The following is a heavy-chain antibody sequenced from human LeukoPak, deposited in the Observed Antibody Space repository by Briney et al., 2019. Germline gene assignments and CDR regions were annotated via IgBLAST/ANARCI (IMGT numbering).Heavy chain of an antibody. D-gene: IGHD3-22*01. CDR3: TRAASSGPLFTYHMDV. Sequence: SETLSLTCTVSGGSISSSSYYWGWIRQPPGKGLEWIGSIYYSGSTYYNPSLESRGTISVDTSKNQFSLKLSSVTAADTAVYYCTRAASSGPLFTYHMDVWGKGTTVTVSS. J-gene: IGHJ6*03. CDR1: GGSISSSSYY. CDR2: IYYSGST. V-gene: IGHV4-39*07.